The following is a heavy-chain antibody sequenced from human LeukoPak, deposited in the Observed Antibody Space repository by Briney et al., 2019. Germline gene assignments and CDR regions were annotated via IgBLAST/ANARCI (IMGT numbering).Heavy chain of an antibody. CDR3: VRVKSINWWGNFDY. CDR1: GYTFLEYG. Sequence: ASVKVSCKASGYTFLEYGISWVRQAPGQGLEWMGWIRGDNGNTNYAQKFQDRVTMTTDTSTCTAYMEMKNLRSDDTALYYCVRVKSINWWGNFDYWGQGTLVAVSS. J-gene: IGHJ4*02. CDR2: IRGDNGNT. V-gene: IGHV1-18*01. D-gene: IGHD3-16*01.